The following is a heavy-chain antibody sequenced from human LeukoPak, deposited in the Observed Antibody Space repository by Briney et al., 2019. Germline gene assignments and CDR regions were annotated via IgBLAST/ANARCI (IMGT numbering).Heavy chain of an antibody. CDR1: GGSISSYY. V-gene: IGHV4-4*08. CDR2: IHANGDT. Sequence: SETLSLTCTVSGGSISSYYWSWIQQPPGKGLEWNGLEWIGYIHANGDTKYNPSLNSRVTISLDSSRSQLSLNLTAADTALYFCAGYDHSNYLAYWGQGILVTVSS. CDR3: AGYDHSNYLAY. J-gene: IGHJ4*02. D-gene: IGHD4-11*01.